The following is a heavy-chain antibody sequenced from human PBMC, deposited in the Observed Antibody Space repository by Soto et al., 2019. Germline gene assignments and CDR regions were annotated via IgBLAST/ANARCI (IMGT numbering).Heavy chain of an antibody. CDR1: GGPFSSYA. CDR3: ARGDSGPKFGAFDI. V-gene: IGHV1-69*05. J-gene: IGHJ3*02. D-gene: IGHD1-26*01. CDR2: IIPIFGTA. Sequence: SVKLSCKASGGPFSSYAISWVRQAPGQGLEWMGGIIPIFGTANYAQKFQGRVTMTRDTSTSTVYMELSSLRSEDTAVYYCARGDSGPKFGAFDIWGQGTMVTVSS.